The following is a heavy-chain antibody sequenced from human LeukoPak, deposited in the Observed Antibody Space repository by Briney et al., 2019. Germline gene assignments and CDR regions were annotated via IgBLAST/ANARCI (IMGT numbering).Heavy chain of an antibody. Sequence: SETLSLTCAVYGGSFSGYYWSRIRQPPGKGLEWIGEINHSGSTNYNPSLKSRVTISVDTSKNQFSLKLSSVTAADTAVYYCARHGPIFGVVEARAEYFQHWGQGTLVTVSS. V-gene: IGHV4-34*01. J-gene: IGHJ1*01. CDR3: ARHGPIFGVVEARAEYFQH. CDR1: GGSFSGYY. D-gene: IGHD3-3*01. CDR2: INHSGST.